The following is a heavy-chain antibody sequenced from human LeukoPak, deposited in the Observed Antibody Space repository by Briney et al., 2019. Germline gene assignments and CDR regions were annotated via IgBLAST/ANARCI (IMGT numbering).Heavy chain of an antibody. CDR3: ARGGAGYSSGWYRYYYYYYMDV. CDR1: GGTFSSYA. V-gene: IGHV1-69*13. D-gene: IGHD6-19*01. J-gene: IGHJ6*03. CDR2: IIPIFGTA. Sequence: SVKVSCKASGGTFSSYAISWVRQAPGQGLEWMGGIIPIFGTANYAQKFQGRVTITADESTSTAYMELSSLRSEDTAVYYCARGGAGYSSGWYRYYYYYYMDVWGKGTTVTVSS.